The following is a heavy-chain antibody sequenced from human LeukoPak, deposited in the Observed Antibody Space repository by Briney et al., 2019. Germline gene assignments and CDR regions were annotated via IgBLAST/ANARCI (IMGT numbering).Heavy chain of an antibody. CDR3: ARSNYGYRKPFDH. Sequence: PSETLSLTCTVSIGSINVYYWSWLRHPPGKGLEFIGYIYSSGGTNYSPPLMGRVTISIDRSKQQFSLRVSSVTAADTAVYYCARSNYGYRKPFDHWGQGTLVTVSS. D-gene: IGHD3-16*02. J-gene: IGHJ5*02. CDR1: IGSINVYY. V-gene: IGHV4-59*01. CDR2: IYSSGGT.